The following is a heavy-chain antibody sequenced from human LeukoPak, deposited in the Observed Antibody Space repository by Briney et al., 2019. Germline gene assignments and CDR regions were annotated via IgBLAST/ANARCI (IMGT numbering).Heavy chain of an antibody. D-gene: IGHD1-1*01. V-gene: IGHV3-23*01. CDR2: ISGSGANT. Sequence: PGGSLRLSCAASEFAFSTYAMNWVRQAPGKGLEWVSGISGSGANTFYADSVKGRFTISRDNSKNTLYLQMNSLRAEDTAMYYCAKSLESVSGAKFDLWGQGTLVTVSS. J-gene: IGHJ4*02. CDR3: AKSLESVSGAKFDL. CDR1: EFAFSTYA.